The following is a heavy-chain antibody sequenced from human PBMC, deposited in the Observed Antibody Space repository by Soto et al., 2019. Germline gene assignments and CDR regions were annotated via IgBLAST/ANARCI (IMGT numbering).Heavy chain of an antibody. Sequence: GGSLRLSCAASGFTFSSYALSWVRQAPGKGLEWVSAISGSGGSTYYADSVKGRFTISRDNSKNTLYLQMNSLRAEDTAVYYCAKLGCSSTSCYVTPRPYYYYGMDVWGQGTTVTVSS. D-gene: IGHD2-2*01. V-gene: IGHV3-23*01. J-gene: IGHJ6*02. CDR2: ISGSGGST. CDR1: GFTFSSYA. CDR3: AKLGCSSTSCYVTPRPYYYYGMDV.